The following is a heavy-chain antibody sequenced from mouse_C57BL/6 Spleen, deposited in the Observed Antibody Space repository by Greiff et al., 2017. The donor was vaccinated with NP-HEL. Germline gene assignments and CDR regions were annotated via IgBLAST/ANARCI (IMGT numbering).Heavy chain of an antibody. V-gene: IGHV1-22*01. J-gene: IGHJ2*01. Sequence: EVQLQESGPELVKPGASVKMSCKASGYTFTDYNMHWVKQSHGKSLEWIGYINPNNGGTSYNQKFKGKATLTVNKSSSTAYMELRSLTSEDSAVYYCARWDYYGNYDVYFDYWGQGTTLTVSS. CDR2: INPNNGGT. D-gene: IGHD2-1*01. CDR3: ARWDYYGNYDVYFDY. CDR1: GYTFTDYN.